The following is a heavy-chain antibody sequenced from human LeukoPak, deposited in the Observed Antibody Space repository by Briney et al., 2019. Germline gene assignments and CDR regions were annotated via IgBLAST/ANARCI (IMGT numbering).Heavy chain of an antibody. D-gene: IGHD1-1*01. CDR3: ARAGTTGTTRFYFDY. J-gene: IGHJ4*02. CDR1: GYTFSDFS. CDR2: ISVRSNYR. V-gene: IGHV3-21*01. Sequence: GGSLRLSCAASGYTFSDFSVNWVRQAPGKGLEWVSSISVRSNYRYYADSVKGRFTISRDNARNSLYLHMNSLRADDTAVYYCARAGTTGTTRFYFDYWGQGTLVTVSS.